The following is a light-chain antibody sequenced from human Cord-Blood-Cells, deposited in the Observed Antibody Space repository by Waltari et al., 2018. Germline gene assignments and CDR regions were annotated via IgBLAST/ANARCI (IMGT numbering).Light chain of an antibody. V-gene: IGLV2-14*01. J-gene: IGLJ2*01. CDR3: SSYTSSSTNVV. Sequence: QSALTQPASVSGSPGQSLTISCTGTSSDVGGYNYVPWYQQHPGKAPNLMIYDVSNRPSGVSNRFSGSKSGNTASLTISGLQAEDEADYYCSSYTSSSTNVVFGGGTKLTVL. CDR2: DVS. CDR1: SSDVGGYNY.